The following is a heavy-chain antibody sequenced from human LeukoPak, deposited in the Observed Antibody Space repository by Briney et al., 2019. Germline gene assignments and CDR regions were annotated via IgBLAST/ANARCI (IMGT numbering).Heavy chain of an antibody. J-gene: IGHJ3*02. D-gene: IGHD4-23*01. V-gene: IGHV4-59*01. CDR1: GGSISSYY. Sequence: SETLSLTCTVSGGSISSYYWSWIRQPPAKGLEWIGYIYYSGSTNYNPSLKSRVTISVDTSKNQFSLKLSSVTAADTAVYYCARLSGGNDDDAFDIWGQGTMVTVSS. CDR3: ARLSGGNDDDAFDI. CDR2: IYYSGST.